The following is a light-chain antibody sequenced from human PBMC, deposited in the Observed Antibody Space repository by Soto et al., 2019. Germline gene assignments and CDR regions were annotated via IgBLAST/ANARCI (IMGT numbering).Light chain of an antibody. Sequence: EIVLTQAPATLSLSPGKRATLSCRASQSVSSYLAWYQQKPGQAPRLLIYDASSRATGIPARFSGSGSGTDFTLTISSLEPEDFAVYYCQQRSNWPVTFGQGTKVDIK. CDR3: QQRSNWPVT. V-gene: IGKV3-11*01. J-gene: IGKJ1*01. CDR2: DAS. CDR1: QSVSSY.